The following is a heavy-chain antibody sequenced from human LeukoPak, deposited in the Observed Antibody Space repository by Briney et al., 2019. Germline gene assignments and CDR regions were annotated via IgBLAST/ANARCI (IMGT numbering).Heavy chain of an antibody. D-gene: IGHD2-8*01. V-gene: IGHV3-23*01. CDR3: AKDLSPGVY. J-gene: IGHJ4*02. Sequence: GGSLRHSCAASGFTFTSYAMNWVRQAPGKGLEWVSAISGSGTSTYYADSVKGRFTISRDNSKNTLYLQMDSLRAEDTAVYYCAKDLSPGVYWGQGTLVTVSS. CDR2: ISGSGTST. CDR1: GFTFTSYA.